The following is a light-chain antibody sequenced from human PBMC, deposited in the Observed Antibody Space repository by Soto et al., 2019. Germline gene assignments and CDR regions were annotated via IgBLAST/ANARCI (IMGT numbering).Light chain of an antibody. CDR1: QSISSW. Sequence: DIQMTQSPSTLSASVGDRVTITCRASQSISSWLAWYQQKPGKAPKLLIYDASSLESGVPARFSGSGSGTDIPLTISSLPPDDFATYYCQQYNRYSVTFGPGTKVDIK. J-gene: IGKJ3*01. CDR2: DAS. CDR3: QQYNRYSVT. V-gene: IGKV1-5*01.